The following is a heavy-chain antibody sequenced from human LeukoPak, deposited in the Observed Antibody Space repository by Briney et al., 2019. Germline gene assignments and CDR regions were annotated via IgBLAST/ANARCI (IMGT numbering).Heavy chain of an antibody. J-gene: IGHJ4*02. D-gene: IGHD2-15*01. CDR2: IIPILGIA. CDR3: ARGGLTNRHCSGGSCYGVGVDY. Sequence: SVKVSCKASGGTFSSYAISWVRQAPGQGLEWMGRIIPILGIANYAQKFQGRVTITADKSTSTAYMELSSLRSEDTAVYYCARGGLTNRHCSGGSCYGVGVDYWGQGTLVTVSS. CDR1: GGTFSSYA. V-gene: IGHV1-69*04.